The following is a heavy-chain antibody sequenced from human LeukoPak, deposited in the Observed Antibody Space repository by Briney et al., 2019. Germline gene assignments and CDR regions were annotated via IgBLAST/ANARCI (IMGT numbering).Heavy chain of an antibody. D-gene: IGHD4-17*01. Sequence: TSETLSLTCTVSGASISIGAYYWGWIRQHPGKGLEWIGYIYYSGTTYYNPSLKSRVTISVDTSKNQFSLELTSVTAADTAVYYCARYGDYSIDSWGQGTLVTVSS. CDR2: IYYSGTT. CDR3: ARYGDYSIDS. CDR1: GASISIGAYY. V-gene: IGHV4-30-4*08. J-gene: IGHJ4*02.